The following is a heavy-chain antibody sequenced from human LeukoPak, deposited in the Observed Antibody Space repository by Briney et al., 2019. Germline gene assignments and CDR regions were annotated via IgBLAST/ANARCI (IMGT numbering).Heavy chain of an antibody. CDR3: ARGEYYHESSGYPDY. D-gene: IGHD3-22*01. J-gene: IGHJ4*02. CDR2: IWYDGRTQ. Sequence: GSLRLSCAASGFTFSTCGMHWVRQAPGKGLEWVAVIWYDGRTQFYAESVKGRFAVSRDNSKNTLYLQMNSLRAEDTAVYHCARGEYYHESSGYPDYWGQGTLVTVSS. CDR1: GFTFSTCG. V-gene: IGHV3-33*01.